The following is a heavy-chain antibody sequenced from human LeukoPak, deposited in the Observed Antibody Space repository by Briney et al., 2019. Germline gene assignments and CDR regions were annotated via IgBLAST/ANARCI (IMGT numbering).Heavy chain of an antibody. CDR2: ISSSSSYI. D-gene: IGHD6-19*01. CDR3: VRGGGCSGSPMRYGTDV. V-gene: IGHV3-21*01. CDR1: GFTFSSYA. Sequence: GGSLRLSCAASGFTFSSYAMSWVRQAPGKGLEWVSSISSSSSYIYYADSVKGRFTISRDNAKNILFLQMNSLRAEDTAVYYCVRGGGCSGSPMRYGTDVWGQGTTVTVSS. J-gene: IGHJ6*02.